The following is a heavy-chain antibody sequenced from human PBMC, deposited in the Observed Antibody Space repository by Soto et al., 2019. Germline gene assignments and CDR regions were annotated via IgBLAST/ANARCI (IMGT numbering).Heavy chain of an antibody. CDR2: IYYSGST. CDR3: ARGMSMIVVVIRPQFGY. V-gene: IGHV4-39*01. CDR1: GGSISSTGYY. D-gene: IGHD3-22*01. Sequence: PSETLSLTCTVSGGSISSTGYYWGWIRQPPGKGLEWIGSIYYSGSTSYKPSLQSRVTMSVDTSKNQLSLKVSSVTAADTSVYYFARGMSMIVVVIRPQFGYWGQGTLVTVSS. J-gene: IGHJ4*02.